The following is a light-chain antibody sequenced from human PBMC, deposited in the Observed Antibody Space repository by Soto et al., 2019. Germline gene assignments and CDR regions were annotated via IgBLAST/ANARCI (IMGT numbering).Light chain of an antibody. CDR3: GSFTSTSTQYV. Sequence: QSALTQPASVSGSPGQSITISCTGTSSDVGGYKYVSWYQQHPGKAPKLMIFGVIYRPSGVSNRFSGAKSGNTASLTISGLQAEDEADYYCGSFTSTSTQYVFGTGTKVTVL. CDR2: GVI. J-gene: IGLJ1*01. V-gene: IGLV2-14*01. CDR1: SSDVGGYKY.